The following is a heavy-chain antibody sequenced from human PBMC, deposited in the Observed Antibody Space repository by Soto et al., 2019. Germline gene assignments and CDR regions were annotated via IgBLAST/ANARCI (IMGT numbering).Heavy chain of an antibody. CDR2: MNPNSGNT. Sequence: VQLVQSGAEVKKPGASVKVSCKASGYTFTTYEINWVRQATGQGLEWMGWMNPNSGNTAYAQKFRGRVTMTRNTSISTAYMELGSLRSEDTAVYYCERNYSGSWYGMDVWGQGTTVTVSS. D-gene: IGHD6-13*01. J-gene: IGHJ6*02. CDR3: ERNYSGSWYGMDV. V-gene: IGHV1-8*01. CDR1: GYTFTTYE.